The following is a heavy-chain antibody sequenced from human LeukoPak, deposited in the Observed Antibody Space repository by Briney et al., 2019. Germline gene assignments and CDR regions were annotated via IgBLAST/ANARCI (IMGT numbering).Heavy chain of an antibody. CDR3: AREDSSGYYFGGGVYFDY. J-gene: IGHJ4*02. CDR2: ISYDGSNK. V-gene: IGHV3-30-3*01. CDR1: GFTFSSYA. Sequence: GGSLRLSCAASGFTFSSYAMHWVRQAPGKGLEWVAVISYDGSNKYYADSVKGRFTISGDNSKNTLYLQMNSLRAEDTAVYYCAREDSSGYYFGGGVYFDYWGQGTLVTVSS. D-gene: IGHD3-22*01.